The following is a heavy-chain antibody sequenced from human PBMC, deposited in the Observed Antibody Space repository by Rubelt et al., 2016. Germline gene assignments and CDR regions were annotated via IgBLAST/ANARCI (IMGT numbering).Heavy chain of an antibody. V-gene: IGHV1-3*01. CDR3: ARYGSGRNYVDPFDY. J-gene: IGHJ4*02. D-gene: IGHD3-10*01. Sequence: EVKKPGASVKVSCKASGYTFTSYSMHWVRQAPGQKLEWMGWINAGNGNTKYSQKFQGRVTITRDTSASTAYMELSSLTSEETAVYYWARYGSGRNYVDPFDYWGQGTMVTVSS. CDR2: INAGNGNT. CDR1: GYTFTSYS.